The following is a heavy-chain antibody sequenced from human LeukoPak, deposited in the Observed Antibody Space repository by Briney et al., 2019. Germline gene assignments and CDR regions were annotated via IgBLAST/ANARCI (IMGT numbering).Heavy chain of an antibody. D-gene: IGHD6-6*01. Sequence: ASVKVSCKASGYTFTSYGISWVRQAPGQGLEWMGWISAYNGNTNYAQKLQGRVTMTTDTSTSTAYMELRSLRSDDTAVYYSARARDSSSTPANYYYYGMDVWGQGTTVTVSS. CDR1: GYTFTSYG. CDR3: ARARDSSSTPANYYYYGMDV. J-gene: IGHJ6*02. V-gene: IGHV1-18*01. CDR2: ISAYNGNT.